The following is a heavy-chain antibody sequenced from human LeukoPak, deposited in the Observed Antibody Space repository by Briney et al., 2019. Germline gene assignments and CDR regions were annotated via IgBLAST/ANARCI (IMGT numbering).Heavy chain of an antibody. CDR3: ARWFGGLFYDAFDI. Sequence: ASVKVSCKASGYTFTSYGISWVRQAPGQGLEWMGWIGAYNGNTNYAQKLQGRVTMTTDTSTSTAYMELRSLRSDDTAVYYCARWFGGLFYDAFDIWGQGTMVTVSS. J-gene: IGHJ3*02. V-gene: IGHV1-18*01. D-gene: IGHD3-10*01. CDR1: GYTFTSYG. CDR2: IGAYNGNT.